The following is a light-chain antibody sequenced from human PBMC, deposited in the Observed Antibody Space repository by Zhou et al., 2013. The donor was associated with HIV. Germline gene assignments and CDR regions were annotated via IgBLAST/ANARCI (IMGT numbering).Light chain of an antibody. J-gene: IGKJ2*01. CDR1: QTVSNH. CDR2: GAS. CDR3: QQYNNWPYT. V-gene: IGKV3-15*01. Sequence: ERVLTQSPATLSVSPGDRATLSCRASQTVSNHLAWYQQKPGQAPRLLIYGASTRATGVPARFSGSGSGTEFTLTINSLQSEDFAVYYCQQYNNWPYTFGQGTKLEIK.